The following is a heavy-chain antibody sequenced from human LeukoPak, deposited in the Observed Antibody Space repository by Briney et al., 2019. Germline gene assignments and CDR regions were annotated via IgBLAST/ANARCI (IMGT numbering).Heavy chain of an antibody. J-gene: IGHJ3*02. D-gene: IGHD6-19*01. CDR1: EFSVGSNY. V-gene: IGHV3-66*01. Sequence: PGGSLRLSCAASEFSVGSNYMTWVRQAPGKGLEWVSLIYSSGSTYYADSVKGRFTISRDNSKNTLYLQMNSLRAEDTAVYYCARFRSSGWAYAFDIWGQGTMITVSS. CDR2: IYSSGST. CDR3: ARFRSSGWAYAFDI.